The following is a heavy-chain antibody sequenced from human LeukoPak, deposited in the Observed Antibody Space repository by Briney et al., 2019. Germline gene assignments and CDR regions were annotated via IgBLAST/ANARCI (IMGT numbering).Heavy chain of an antibody. Sequence: GGSLRLSCAASGFTVSSNYMSWVRQSPGKGLEWISVIYSGGGDTYYADSVKGLFTISRDNSKKTLYLQMNSLKAEDTAVYYCARESCTSTSCYVRWFDPWGQGTLVTVSS. D-gene: IGHD2-2*01. CDR3: ARESCTSTSCYVRWFDP. CDR1: GFTVSSNY. J-gene: IGHJ5*02. CDR2: IYSGGGDT. V-gene: IGHV3-53*01.